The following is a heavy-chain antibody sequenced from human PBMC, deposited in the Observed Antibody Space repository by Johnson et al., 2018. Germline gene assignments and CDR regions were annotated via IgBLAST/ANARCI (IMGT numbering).Heavy chain of an antibody. V-gene: IGHV1-8*01. CDR1: GYTFTSHD. D-gene: IGHD3-22*01. CDR2: MHPNHDNS. J-gene: IGHJ4*02. CDR3: LRVSGSYNYFDF. Sequence: QVQLGQSGAEVKKPGASVKVSCKTSGYTFTSHDIHWVRQASGQGLEWMGWMHPNHDNSDSALKFQGRITLTMKTSLITAYMELTSLRSEDTAVYYCLRVSGSYNYFDFWGQGTLVTVSS.